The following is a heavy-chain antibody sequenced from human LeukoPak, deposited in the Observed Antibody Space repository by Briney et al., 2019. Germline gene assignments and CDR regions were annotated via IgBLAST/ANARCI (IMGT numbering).Heavy chain of an antibody. Sequence: SVKVPCKASGGTFSSYAISWVRQAPGQGLEWMGGIIPIFGTANYAQKFQGRVTITADKSTSTAYMELSSLRSEDTAVYYCARGGATMVRGVITPRAFDIWGQGTMVTVSS. J-gene: IGHJ3*02. CDR2: IIPIFGTA. V-gene: IGHV1-69*06. CDR1: GGTFSSYA. D-gene: IGHD3-10*01. CDR3: ARGGATMVRGVITPRAFDI.